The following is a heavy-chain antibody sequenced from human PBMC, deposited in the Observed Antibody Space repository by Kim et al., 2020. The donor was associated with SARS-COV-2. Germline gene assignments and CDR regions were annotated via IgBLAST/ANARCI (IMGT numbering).Heavy chain of an antibody. CDR1: GFTFSSYS. Sequence: GGSLRLSCAASGFTFSSYSMNWVRQAPGKGLEWVSYISSSSSTIYYADSVKGRFTISRDNAKNSLYLQMNSLRDEDTAVYYCARDGSFGYYDSSGSFDYWGQGTLVTVSS. CDR3: ARDGSFGYYDSSGSFDY. CDR2: ISSSSSTI. J-gene: IGHJ4*02. D-gene: IGHD3-22*01. V-gene: IGHV3-48*02.